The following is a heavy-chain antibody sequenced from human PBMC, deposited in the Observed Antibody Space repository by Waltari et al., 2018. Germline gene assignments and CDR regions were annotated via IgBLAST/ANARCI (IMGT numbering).Heavy chain of an antibody. CDR1: GGSISSSSYY. J-gene: IGHJ2*01. CDR2: IYYSGST. Sequence: QLQLQESGPGLVKPSETLSLTCTVSGGSISSSSYYWGWIRQPPGKGLEWIGSIYYSGSTYYNPSRKSRVTISVDTSKNQFSLKLSSVTAADTAVYYCARAYYDSSGYYFPGWYFDLWGRGTLVTVSS. V-gene: IGHV4-39*07. CDR3: ARAYYDSSGYYFPGWYFDL. D-gene: IGHD3-22*01.